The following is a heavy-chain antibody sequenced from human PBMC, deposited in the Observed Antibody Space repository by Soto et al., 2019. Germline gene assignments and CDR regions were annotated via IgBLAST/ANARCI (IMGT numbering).Heavy chain of an antibody. Sequence: EVHLLESGGDLVQPGGSLRLSCTASGLTFSTYAMSWVRXAPGXXXXXVSAIGGSGTGGRTYYADSVKGRFTISRDNSKNTVYLXXXSXXXXXXXXXXXXXXXXXXXXXXSDYYGMDVWGQGTTVTVSS. CDR3: XXXXXXXXXXXSDYYGMDV. CDR2: IGGSGTGGRT. CDR1: GLTFSTYA. J-gene: IGHJ6*02. V-gene: IGHV3-23*01.